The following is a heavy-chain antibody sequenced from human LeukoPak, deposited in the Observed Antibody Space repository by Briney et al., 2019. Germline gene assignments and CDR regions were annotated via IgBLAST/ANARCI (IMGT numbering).Heavy chain of an antibody. CDR3: ATSPKMGELLLDY. CDR1: GFTFSSYA. V-gene: IGHV3-23*01. J-gene: IGHJ4*02. CDR2: ISGSGGST. D-gene: IGHD1-26*01. Sequence: GGSLRLSCAASGFTFSSYAMSWVRQAPGKGLEWVSAISGSGGSTYYADSVKGRFTISRDNPKNTLYLQMNSLRAEDTAVYYCATSPKMGELLLDYWGQGTLVTVSS.